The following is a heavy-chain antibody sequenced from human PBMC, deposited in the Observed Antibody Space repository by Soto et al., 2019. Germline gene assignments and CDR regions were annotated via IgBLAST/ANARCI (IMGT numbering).Heavy chain of an antibody. Sequence: RSCLASGITFGACYMSWIRHRPERGLEWLSFLSSSSRFTKYADSVRGRFTISRDNAKNALYLQMNSLRAEDTAVYYSARRLRRLPTANLDLWGRGTLVTV. CDR1: GITFGACY. J-gene: IGHJ2*01. D-gene: IGHD3-16*01. V-gene: IGHV3-11*06. CDR3: ARRLRRLPTANLDL. CDR2: LSSSSRFT.